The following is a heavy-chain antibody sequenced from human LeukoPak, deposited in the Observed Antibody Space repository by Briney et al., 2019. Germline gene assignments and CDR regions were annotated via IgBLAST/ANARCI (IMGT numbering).Heavy chain of an antibody. CDR2: INHSGST. D-gene: IGHD3-10*01. J-gene: IGHJ3*02. Sequence: SETLSLTCAVYGGSFSGYYWSWIRQPPGKGLEWIGEINHSGSTNYNPSLKSRVTISVDTSKNQFSLKLSSVTAADTAVYYCARLGAYYYGSGSSKGAFDIWGQGTMVTVSS. CDR3: ARLGAYYYGSGSSKGAFDI. CDR1: GGSFSGYY. V-gene: IGHV4-34*01.